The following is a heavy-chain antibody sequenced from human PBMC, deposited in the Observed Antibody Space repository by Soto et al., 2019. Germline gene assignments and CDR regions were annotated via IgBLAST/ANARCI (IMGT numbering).Heavy chain of an antibody. CDR3: GKEIASAYFPLDS. J-gene: IGHJ4*02. CDR1: GFTFTNFA. V-gene: IGHV3-23*01. Sequence: VHLLESGGGLVQPGGSLRLSCAASGFTFTNFAMTWVRQAPGKGLEWVATISGSGGSTYYADSVKGRFTVYSDSSRNTVYLHMRSLRADDPAMYDCGKEIASAYFPLDSWGQGTLVTVSS. CDR2: ISGSGGST. D-gene: IGHD6-25*01.